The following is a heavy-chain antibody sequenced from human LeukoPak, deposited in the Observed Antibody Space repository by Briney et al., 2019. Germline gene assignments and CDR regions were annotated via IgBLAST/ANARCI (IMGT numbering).Heavy chain of an antibody. J-gene: IGHJ4*02. CDR2: INTDGSST. Sequence: PGGSLRLSCAASGFTFSSYWMHWVRQAPGKGLVWVSRINTDGSSTSYADSVKGRFTISRDNAKNTLYLQMNSLRAEDTAVYYCARDPSLTQYFDSWGQGTLVTVSS. CDR1: GFTFSSYW. CDR3: ARDPSLTQYFDS. V-gene: IGHV3-74*01.